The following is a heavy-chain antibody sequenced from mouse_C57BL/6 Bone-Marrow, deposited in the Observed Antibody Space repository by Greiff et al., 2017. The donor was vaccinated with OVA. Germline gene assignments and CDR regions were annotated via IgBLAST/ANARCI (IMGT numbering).Heavy chain of an antibody. CDR3: ARQGEHFDY. J-gene: IGHJ2*01. CDR1: GFTFSSYG. Sequence: EVKLMESGGDLVKPGGSLKLSCAASGFTFSSYGMSWVRQTPDKRLEWVATISSGGSYTYYPDSVKGRFTISRDNAKNTLYLQMSSLKSEDTAIYYCARQGEHFDYWGQGTTLTVSS. V-gene: IGHV5-6*01. CDR2: ISSGGSYT.